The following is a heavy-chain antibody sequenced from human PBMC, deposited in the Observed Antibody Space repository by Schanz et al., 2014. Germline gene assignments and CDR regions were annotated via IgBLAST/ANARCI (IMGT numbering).Heavy chain of an antibody. CDR2: ISGSGGDT. CDR3: ARDGGRDGYNLAFDV. V-gene: IGHV3-23*04. D-gene: IGHD5-12*01. Sequence: EVQLVESGGGVVLPGGSLRLSCDGSGFTFNTYLMGWVRQVPGKGLEWVSAISGSGGDTYYADSMKGRFTISRDNSKNTLYLQMNSLRAEDTAVYFCARDGGRDGYNLAFDVWGQGTLVTVSS. J-gene: IGHJ3*01. CDR1: GFTFNTYL.